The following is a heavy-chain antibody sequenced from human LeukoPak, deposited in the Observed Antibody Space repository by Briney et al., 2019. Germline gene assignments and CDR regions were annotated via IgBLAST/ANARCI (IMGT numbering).Heavy chain of an antibody. J-gene: IGHJ4*02. Sequence: ASVKVSCKASGYTFTSYYIHWVRQAPGQGLGWMGRIHPSGGGTSYAQKFQGRLTMTRDTSTSTVYMELSSLTSEDTAVYFCTRGGDVYIFDYWGQGTLVTVSS. CDR2: IHPSGGGT. D-gene: IGHD5-24*01. CDR3: TRGGDVYIFDY. V-gene: IGHV1-46*01. CDR1: GYTFTSYY.